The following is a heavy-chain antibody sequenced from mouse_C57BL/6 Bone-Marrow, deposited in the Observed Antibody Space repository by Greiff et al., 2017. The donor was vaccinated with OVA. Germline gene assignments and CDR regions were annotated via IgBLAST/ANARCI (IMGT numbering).Heavy chain of an antibody. V-gene: IGHV1-55*01. D-gene: IGHD1-1*01. CDR3: ATNYYYGRSRYARDY. Sequence: QVQLQQPGAELVKPGASVKMSCKASGYTFTSYWITWVKQRPGQGLAWIGDIYPGSGSTNYNEKFKSKATLTVDTSSSTAYMQLSSLTSEDSAVYYCATNYYYGRSRYARDYWGQGTSVTVSS. CDR2: IYPGSGST. J-gene: IGHJ4*01. CDR1: GYTFTSYW.